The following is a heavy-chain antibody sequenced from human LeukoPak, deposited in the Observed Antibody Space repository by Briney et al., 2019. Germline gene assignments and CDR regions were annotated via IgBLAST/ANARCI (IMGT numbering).Heavy chain of an antibody. CDR1: GESFSGYY. CDR3: ARVVITIFGVVMHYYYYGMDV. V-gene: IGHV4-34*01. D-gene: IGHD3-3*01. J-gene: IGHJ6*02. Sequence: SETLSLTCAVYGESFSGYYWSWIRQPPGKGLEWIGEVNHSGSTNYNPSLKSRLTISVDTSKNQFSLKLSSVTAADTAVYYCARVVITIFGVVMHYYYYGMDVWGQGTTVTVSS. CDR2: VNHSGST.